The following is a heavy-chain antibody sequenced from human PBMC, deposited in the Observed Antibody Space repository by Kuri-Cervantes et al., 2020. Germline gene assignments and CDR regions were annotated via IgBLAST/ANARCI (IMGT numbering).Heavy chain of an antibody. J-gene: IGHJ4*02. CDR2: ITGSGGTM. CDR3: ARDTIFGIDY. CDR1: GFTFSDYS. Sequence: GESLKISCAASGFTFSDYSMTWIRQAPGKGLEWVSYITGSGGTMYYADSVKGRFTISRDNSKNTLYLQMNSLRAEDTAVYYCARDTIFGIDYWGQGTLVTVSS. V-gene: IGHV3-11*04. D-gene: IGHD3-3*01.